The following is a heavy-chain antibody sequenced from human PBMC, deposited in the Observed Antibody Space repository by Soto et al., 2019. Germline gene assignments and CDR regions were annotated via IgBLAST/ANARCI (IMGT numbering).Heavy chain of an antibody. CDR2: IYYSGST. V-gene: IGHV4-59*01. J-gene: IGHJ6*02. D-gene: IGHD1-20*01. Sequence: TLSLTCTLSGGSISSYYSSWIRQPPGKGLEWIGYIYYSGSTNYNPSLKSRVTISVDTSKNQFSLKLSSVTAADTAVYYCARYKSNYYYGMDVWGQGTTVTVSS. CDR3: ARYKSNYYYGMDV. CDR1: GGSISSYY.